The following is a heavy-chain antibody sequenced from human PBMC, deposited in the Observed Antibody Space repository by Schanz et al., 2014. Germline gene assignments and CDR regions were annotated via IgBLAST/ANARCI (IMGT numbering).Heavy chain of an antibody. V-gene: IGHV3-30*18. CDR3: VKEGTVVSGSPRDY. D-gene: IGHD3-10*01. J-gene: IGHJ4*02. CDR1: GFTFSAYW. Sequence: VQLVESGGGLVEPGGSLRLSCAGTGFTFSAYWMTWVRQAPGKGLEWVAAISYDGSNSYYADSVKGRFTISRDTSKNTLDLQMSSLRADDTAVYYCVKEGTVVSGSPRDYWGQGALVTVSS. CDR2: ISYDGSNS.